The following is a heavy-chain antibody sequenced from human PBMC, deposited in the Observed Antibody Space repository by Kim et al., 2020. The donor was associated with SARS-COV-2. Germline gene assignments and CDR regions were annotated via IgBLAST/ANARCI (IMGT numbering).Heavy chain of an antibody. Sequence: PALKSRVTMSVDTSKNQFSLKLSSVTAADTAVYYCARDNGGGYYYYGMDVWGQGTTVTVSS. D-gene: IGHD6-25*01. J-gene: IGHJ6*02. V-gene: IGHV4-4*07. CDR3: ARDNGGGYYYYGMDV.